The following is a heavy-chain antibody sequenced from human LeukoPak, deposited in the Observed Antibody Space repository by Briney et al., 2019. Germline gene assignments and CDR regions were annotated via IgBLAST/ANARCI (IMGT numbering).Heavy chain of an antibody. V-gene: IGHV3-30-3*01. J-gene: IGHJ5*02. D-gene: IGHD4-17*01. CDR1: TFTFRWFP. CDR3: ARGSFYGDYEGWFDP. CDR2: TSDDGSDT. Sequence: GKSLRLSCAASTFTFRWFPMHGVRQAPGKGLEWVAVTSDDGSDTYYPDSVKGRFTISRDNSKNTLYLQMNSLRPEDTAVYYCARGSFYGDYEGWFDPWGQGTLVTVSS.